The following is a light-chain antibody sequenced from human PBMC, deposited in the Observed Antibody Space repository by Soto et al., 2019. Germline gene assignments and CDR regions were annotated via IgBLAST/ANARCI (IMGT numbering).Light chain of an antibody. V-gene: IGKV3-15*01. Sequence: EIVMQSSQATLSVSPGDRAPLSCRASQSVSSNLAWYQQKPGQAPRLLIYGASTRATGIPARFSGSGSGTEFTLTISSLQSEDFAVYYCKKYNNWPWTFGKGTKVDIK. CDR3: KKYNNWPWT. CDR1: QSVSSN. CDR2: GAS. J-gene: IGKJ1*01.